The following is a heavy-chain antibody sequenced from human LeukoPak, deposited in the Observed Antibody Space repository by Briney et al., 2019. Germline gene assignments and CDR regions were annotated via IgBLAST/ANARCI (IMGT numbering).Heavy chain of an antibody. CDR1: GGSISSYY. CDR3: ARLNYGSGSFFLDY. D-gene: IGHD3-10*01. CDR2: IYYSGST. J-gene: IGHJ4*02. V-gene: IGHV4-59*08. Sequence: SETLSLTCTVSGGSISSYYWSWIRQPPGKGLEWIGYIYYSGSTNYNPSLKSRVTISVDTSKNQFSLKLSSVTAADTAVYYCARLNYGSGSFFLDYWGQGTLVTVSS.